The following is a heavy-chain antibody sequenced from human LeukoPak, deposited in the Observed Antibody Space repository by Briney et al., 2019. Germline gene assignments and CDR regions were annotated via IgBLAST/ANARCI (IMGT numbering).Heavy chain of an antibody. V-gene: IGHV4-34*01. Sequence: SETLSLTCAVYGGSFSGYYWSWIRQPPGKGLEWIGEINHSGSTNYNPSLKSRVTISVDTSKNQFSLKLSSVTAADTAVYYCARGERWLHPALDYWGQGTLVTVSS. CDR1: GGSFSGYY. CDR3: ARGERWLHPALDY. J-gene: IGHJ4*02. CDR2: INHSGST. D-gene: IGHD5-24*01.